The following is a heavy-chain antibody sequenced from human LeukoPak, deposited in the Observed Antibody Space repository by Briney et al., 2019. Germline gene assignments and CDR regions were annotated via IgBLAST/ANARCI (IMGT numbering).Heavy chain of an antibody. CDR3: AKRGVVIRGILVIGYHQEAYHYDF. Sequence: GGSLRLSCVVSGISLSNYAMTWVRQAPGKGLEWVSCIGAKGGSTRYADSVKGRFTISRDTSLNTLYLQMNNLRAEDTAVYFCAKRGVVIRGILVIGYHQEAYHYDFWGQGVLVTVSS. V-gene: IGHV3-23*01. CDR1: GISLSNYA. D-gene: IGHD3-10*01. J-gene: IGHJ4*02. CDR2: IGAKGGST.